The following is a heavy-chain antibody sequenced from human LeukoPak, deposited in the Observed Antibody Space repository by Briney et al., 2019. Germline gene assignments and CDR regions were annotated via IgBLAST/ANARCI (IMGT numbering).Heavy chain of an antibody. CDR2: ISGSGGST. CDR3: TTENGDYRYYYYGMDV. CDR1: GFTFSSYA. Sequence: GGSLRLSCAASGFTFSSYAMSWVRQAPGKGLEWVSAISGSGGSTYYADSVKGRFTISRDNSKNTLYLQMNSLKTEDTAVYYCTTENGDYRYYYYGMDVWGQGTTVTVSS. J-gene: IGHJ6*02. V-gene: IGHV3-23*01. D-gene: IGHD4-17*01.